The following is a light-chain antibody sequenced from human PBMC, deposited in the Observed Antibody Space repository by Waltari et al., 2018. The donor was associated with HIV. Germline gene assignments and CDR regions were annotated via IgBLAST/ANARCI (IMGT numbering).Light chain of an antibody. J-gene: IGLJ1*01. CDR3: QSADSSGTYV. V-gene: IGLV3-25*03. Sequence: SYELTQPPSVSVSPGQTARIPCSGDAWSNQYTFWYKQKPGQAPVLVIYRDTERPSGIPERFSGSSSGTTVTLTISGVQAEDEADYYCQSADSSGTYVFGTGTKVTVV. CDR2: RDT. CDR1: AWSNQY.